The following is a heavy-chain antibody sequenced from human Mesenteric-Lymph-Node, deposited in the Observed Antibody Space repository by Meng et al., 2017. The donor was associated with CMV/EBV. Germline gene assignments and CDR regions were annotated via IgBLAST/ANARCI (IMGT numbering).Heavy chain of an antibody. CDR3: AKDWGTGHRLHAFDI. CDR1: GVPFSSYT. V-gene: IGHV3-21*04. Sequence: GESLKISCAASGVPFSSYTMNWVRQAPGKGLEWVSSISSSSSYIYYADSVKGRFTISRDYAKNSLFLQMNSLRAEDTAVYYCAKDWGTGHRLHAFDIWGQGTMVTVSS. J-gene: IGHJ3*02. D-gene: IGHD3-16*01. CDR2: ISSSSSYI.